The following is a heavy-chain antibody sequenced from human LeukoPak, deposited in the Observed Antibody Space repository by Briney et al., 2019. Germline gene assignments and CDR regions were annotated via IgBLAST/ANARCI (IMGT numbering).Heavy chain of an antibody. J-gene: IGHJ6*03. V-gene: IGHV4-4*07. Sequence: PSETLSLTCAVYDGSFSGHYWSWIRQPAGKGLEWIGRIYTSGSTNYNPSLKSRVTMSVDTSKNQFSLKLSSVTAADTAVYYCARERDIVVVPAAKYMDVWGKGTTVTVSS. D-gene: IGHD2-2*01. CDR3: ARERDIVVVPAAKYMDV. CDR1: DGSFSGHY. CDR2: IYTSGST.